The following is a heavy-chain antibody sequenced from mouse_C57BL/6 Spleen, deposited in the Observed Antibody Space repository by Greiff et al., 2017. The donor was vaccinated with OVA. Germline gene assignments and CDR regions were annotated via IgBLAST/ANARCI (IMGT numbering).Heavy chain of an antibody. CDR2: IDPETGGT. J-gene: IGHJ2*01. Sequence: QVQLQQSGAELVRPGASVTLSCKASGYTFTDYEMHWVKQTPVHGLEWIGAIDPETGGTAYNQKFKGKALLTADKSSSTAYMELRSLTSEDSAVYYCTSGGYGSSYEGLDYWGQGTTLTVSS. CDR3: TSGGYGSSYEGLDY. CDR1: GYTFTDYE. D-gene: IGHD1-1*01. V-gene: IGHV1-15*01.